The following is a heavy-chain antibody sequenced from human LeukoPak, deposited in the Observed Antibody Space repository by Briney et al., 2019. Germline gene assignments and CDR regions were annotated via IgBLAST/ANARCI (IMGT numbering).Heavy chain of an antibody. D-gene: IGHD1-26*01. CDR1: GYSISSGYY. CDR3: ASLATTNYDYYGMDV. V-gene: IGHV4-38-2*02. Sequence: SETLSLTCTVSGYSISSGYYWGWIRQPPGKGLEWIGSIYHSGSTYYNPSLKSRVTISVDTSKNQFSLKLSSVTAADTAVYYCASLATTNYDYYGMDVWGQGTTVTVSS. CDR2: IYHSGST. J-gene: IGHJ6*02.